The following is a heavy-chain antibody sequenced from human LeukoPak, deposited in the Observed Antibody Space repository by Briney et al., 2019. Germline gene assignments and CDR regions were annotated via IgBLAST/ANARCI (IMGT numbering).Heavy chain of an antibody. CDR1: GFTVSSSY. V-gene: IGHV3-53*04. J-gene: IGHJ4*02. D-gene: IGHD3-22*01. CDR3: ARHKSSGSYPLDY. Sequence: PGGSLRLSCAASGFTVSSSYMSWVRQAPGKGLEWVSVIYSDGSTYYADSVKGRFTVSRHNFKNTLYLQMNSLRAEDTAVYYCARHKSSGSYPLDYWGQGILVTVSS. CDR2: IYSDGST.